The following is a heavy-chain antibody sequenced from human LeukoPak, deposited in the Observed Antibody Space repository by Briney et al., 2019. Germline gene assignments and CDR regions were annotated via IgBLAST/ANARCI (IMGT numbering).Heavy chain of an antibody. CDR2: IFPSGGEI. J-gene: IGHJ4*02. CDR1: GFTFSTFA. CDR3: ARSSIAAGGVLDY. V-gene: IGHV3-21*01. D-gene: IGHD6-13*01. Sequence: NPGGSLRLSCAASGFTFSTFAMIWVRQPPGKGLEWVSSIFPSGGEIHYADSVRGRFTVSRDNAKNSLYLQMNSLRAEDTAVYYCARSSIAAGGVLDYWGQGTLVTVSS.